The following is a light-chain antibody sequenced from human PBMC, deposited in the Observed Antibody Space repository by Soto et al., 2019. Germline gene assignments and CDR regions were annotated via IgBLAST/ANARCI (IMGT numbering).Light chain of an antibody. V-gene: IGKV3-11*01. Sequence: EIVSTQSPATLSLSPGERATLSCRASQSVSSYFAWYQQKPGQAPRLLIYDASNRATGIPARFSGSGSGTDFTLTISSLEPEEFAVYYCQQHSNLPITFGQGTRLEIK. CDR3: QQHSNLPIT. J-gene: IGKJ5*01. CDR1: QSVSSY. CDR2: DAS.